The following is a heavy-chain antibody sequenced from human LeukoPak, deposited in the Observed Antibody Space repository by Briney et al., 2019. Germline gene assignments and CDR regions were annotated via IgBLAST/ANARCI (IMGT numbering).Heavy chain of an antibody. CDR2: INPSGGST. D-gene: IGHD1-26*01. V-gene: IGHV1-46*01. J-gene: IGHJ4*02. CDR3: AREEVGANDN. CDR1: GYTFTSYY. Sequence: GASVKVSCKASGYTFTSYYMHWVRQAPGQGLEWMGIINPSGGSTSYAQKFQGRVTMTRDTSISTAYMELSRLRSDDTAVYYCAREEVGANDNWGQGTLVTVSS.